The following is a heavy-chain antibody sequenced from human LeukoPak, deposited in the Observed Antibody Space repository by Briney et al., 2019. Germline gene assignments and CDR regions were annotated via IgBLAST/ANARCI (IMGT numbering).Heavy chain of an antibody. CDR1: GFTLRSYG. J-gene: IGHJ4*02. V-gene: IGHV3-21*01. D-gene: IGHD1-26*01. CDR3: ARDASGSSTGLIDS. Sequence: GGSLRLSCAASGFTLRSYGMNWVRQAPGKGLEWVSYISTSSYYIYYADSVKGRFTISRDDAKNSLYLQMHSLRTEDTAVYYCARDASGSSTGLIDSWGQETLVTVSS. CDR2: ISTSSYYI.